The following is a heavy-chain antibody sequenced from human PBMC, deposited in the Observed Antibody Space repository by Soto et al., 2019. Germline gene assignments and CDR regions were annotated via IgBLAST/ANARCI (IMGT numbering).Heavy chain of an antibody. CDR3: GRDSGAKLRSS. Sequence: QVQLVQSGAEVKKPGSSVKVSCKASGGTFSSYRINWVRQAPGQGLEWVGGIVPSYRTADYAQKFQGRVNIPADESALTSYMELRSLKSQDTAVYYCGRDSGAKLRSSWGQGTLVTVSS. CDR1: GGTFSSYR. V-gene: IGHV1-69*01. D-gene: IGHD6-13*01. J-gene: IGHJ4*02. CDR2: IVPSYRTA.